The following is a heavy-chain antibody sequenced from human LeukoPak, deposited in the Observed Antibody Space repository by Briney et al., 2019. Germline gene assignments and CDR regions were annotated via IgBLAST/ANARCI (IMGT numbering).Heavy chain of an antibody. CDR2: ISTSGSGI. D-gene: IGHD3-16*02. CDR1: GFIFSDYY. Sequence: GGSLRLSCAASGFIFSDYYMSWIRQAPGKGLEWVSYISTSGSGIYYADSVKGRFSISRDNAKNSLFLQMNSLRAEDTAVYYCARGTRRLGELSPHFDYWGQGTLVTVSS. CDR3: ARGTRRLGELSPHFDY. J-gene: IGHJ4*02. V-gene: IGHV3-11*01.